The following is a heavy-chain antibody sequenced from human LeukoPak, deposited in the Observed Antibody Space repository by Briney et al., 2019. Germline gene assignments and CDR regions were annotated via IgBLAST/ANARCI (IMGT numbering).Heavy chain of an antibody. D-gene: IGHD4-17*01. CDR1: GGTFSSYA. Sequence: SVKVSCKASGGTFSSYAISWVRQAPGQGLEWMGGIIPIFGTANYAQKFQGRVTITADKSTSTAHMGLSSLRSEDTAVYYCARGFDGDYVSGYWGQGTLVTVSS. V-gene: IGHV1-69*06. J-gene: IGHJ4*02. CDR2: IIPIFGTA. CDR3: ARGFDGDYVSGY.